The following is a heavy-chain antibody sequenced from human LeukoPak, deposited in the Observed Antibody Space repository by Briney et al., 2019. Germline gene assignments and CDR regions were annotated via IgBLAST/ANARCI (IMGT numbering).Heavy chain of an antibody. V-gene: IGHV4-34*01. CDR2: INHSGST. D-gene: IGHD3-3*01. J-gene: IGHJ5*02. CDR3: ARGRASYDFWSGYLAPNWFDP. Sequence: SETLSLTCAVYGGSFSGYYWSWIRQPPGKGLEWIGEINHSGSTNYNPPLKSRVTISVDTSKNQFSLKLSSVTAADTAVYYCARGRASYDFWSGYLAPNWFDPWGQGTLVTVSS. CDR1: GGSFSGYY.